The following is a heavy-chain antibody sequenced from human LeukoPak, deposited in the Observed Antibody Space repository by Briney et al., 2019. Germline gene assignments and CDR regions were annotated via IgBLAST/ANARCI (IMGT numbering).Heavy chain of an antibody. D-gene: IGHD3-22*01. CDR3: AKDMDSYDSSGYPMHFDY. V-gene: IGHV3-9*01. CDR1: GFTFDDYA. J-gene: IGHJ4*02. CDR2: ISWNSGSI. Sequence: GGSLRLSCAASGFTFDDYAMHWVRQAPGKGLEWVSGISWNSGSIGYADSVKGRFTISRDNSKNTLYLQMNSLRAEDTAVYYCAKDMDSYDSSGYPMHFDYWGQGTLVTVSS.